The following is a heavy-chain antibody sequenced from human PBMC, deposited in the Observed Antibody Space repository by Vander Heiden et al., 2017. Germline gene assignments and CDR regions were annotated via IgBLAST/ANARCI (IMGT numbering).Heavy chain of an antibody. J-gene: IGHJ4*02. Sequence: QLQLQESGPGLLKPSETLSLTCTVSGDSITRSTHYWGWIRQPPGKGLEWIGSIKYRGITNYNPSLMGRGTISLDTSTNHFSLGLSSVTAADTAVYYCAKYEVATMEDYWGQGILVTVSS. CDR2: IKYRGIT. V-gene: IGHV4-39*02. CDR3: AKYEVATMEDY. CDR1: GDSITRSTHY. D-gene: IGHD5-12*01.